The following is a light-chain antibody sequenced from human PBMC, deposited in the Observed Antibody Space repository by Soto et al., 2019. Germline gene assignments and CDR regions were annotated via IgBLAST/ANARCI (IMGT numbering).Light chain of an antibody. CDR2: DAS. CDR1: QSISSW. CDR3: QQYNTYSYT. Sequence: DIQMTQSPSTLSASVGDRVTITCRASQSISSWLAWYQQKPGKAPKLLIYDASSLESGVPSRFSGSGSGTEFTLTISSLQPDDFATYYCQQYNTYSYTFGQGTNVDIK. J-gene: IGKJ2*01. V-gene: IGKV1-5*01.